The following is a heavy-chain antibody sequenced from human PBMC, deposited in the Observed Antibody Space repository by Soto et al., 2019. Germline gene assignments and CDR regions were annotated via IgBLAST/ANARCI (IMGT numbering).Heavy chain of an antibody. CDR2: INHSGST. D-gene: IGHD6-13*01. CDR1: GGSFSGYY. Sequence: QVQLQQWGAGLLKPSETLSLTCAVYGGSFSGYYWSWIRQPPGRGLEWIGEINHSGSTNYNPSLNSRVTISVDTSKNQFSLKLSSVTAADTAVYYCAREREEQQLVYGMDVWGQGTTVTVSS. CDR3: AREREEQQLVYGMDV. V-gene: IGHV4-34*01. J-gene: IGHJ6*02.